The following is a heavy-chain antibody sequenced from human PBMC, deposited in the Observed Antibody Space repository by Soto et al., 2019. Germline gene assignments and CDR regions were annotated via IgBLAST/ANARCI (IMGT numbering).Heavy chain of an antibody. Sequence: GGSLRLSCAASGFTFSSYGMHWVRQAPGKGLEWVAVISYDGSNKYYADSVKGRFTISRDNSKNTLYLQMNSLRAEDTAVYYSAKDLGYSSPNYYYYGMDVWGQGTTVTVSS. V-gene: IGHV3-30*18. CDR3: AKDLGYSSPNYYYYGMDV. D-gene: IGHD6-19*01. J-gene: IGHJ6*02. CDR1: GFTFSSYG. CDR2: ISYDGSNK.